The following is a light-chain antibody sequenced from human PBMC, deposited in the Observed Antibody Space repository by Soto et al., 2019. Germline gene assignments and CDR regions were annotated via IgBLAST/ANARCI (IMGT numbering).Light chain of an antibody. CDR1: LSISSN. CDR2: GPS. V-gene: IGKV3-15*01. Sequence: EIVRTESPATRSLTQEERATLSCRASLSISSNLAWYPQKPGQAPRLLIYGPSTRAPDIPARFSGSGSGTEFTLTISSLQSADFAVYYCQHYNNWPPLTFGGGAKVDNK. J-gene: IGKJ4*01. CDR3: QHYNNWPPLT.